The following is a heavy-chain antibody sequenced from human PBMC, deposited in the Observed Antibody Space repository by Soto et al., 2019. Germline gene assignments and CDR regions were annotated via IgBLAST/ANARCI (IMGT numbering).Heavy chain of an antibody. Sequence: GGSLRLSCAASGFTFDDYAMHWVRQAPGKGLEWVSGISWNSGSIGYADSVKGRFTISRDNAKNSLYLQMNSLRAEDTALYYCAKDQGGAIGAELHFDYWGQGTLVTVSS. CDR1: GFTFDDYA. D-gene: IGHD2-21*01. V-gene: IGHV3-9*01. CDR3: AKDQGGAIGAELHFDY. CDR2: ISWNSGSI. J-gene: IGHJ4*02.